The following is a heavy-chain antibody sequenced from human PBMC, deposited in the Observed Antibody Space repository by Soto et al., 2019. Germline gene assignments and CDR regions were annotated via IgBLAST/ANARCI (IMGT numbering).Heavy chain of an antibody. CDR3: ARRTPRYDIFTGSSDHNWFDP. J-gene: IGHJ5*02. CDR2: IIPIFGTA. D-gene: IGHD3-9*01. V-gene: IGHV1-69*12. CDR1: GGTFSSYA. Sequence: QVQLVQSGAEVKKPGSSVKVSCKASGGTFSSYAISWVRQAPGQGLEWMGGIIPIFGTANYAQKFQGRVTITADESTGTAYMELSRLRSEDTAVYYCARRTPRYDIFTGSSDHNWFDPWGQGTLVTVSS.